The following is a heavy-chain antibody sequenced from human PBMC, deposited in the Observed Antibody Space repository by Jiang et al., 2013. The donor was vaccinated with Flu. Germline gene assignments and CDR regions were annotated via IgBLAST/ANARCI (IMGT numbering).Heavy chain of an antibody. CDR2: ISYDGSNK. Sequence: LEWVSVISYDGSNKYYADSVKGRFIISRDNSKNTLYLQMNSLRAEDTAVYYCAKDLFSSGLEYFHHWGQGTLVTVSS. CDR3: AKDLFSSGLEYFHH. D-gene: IGHD3-22*01. V-gene: IGHV3-30*18. J-gene: IGHJ1*01.